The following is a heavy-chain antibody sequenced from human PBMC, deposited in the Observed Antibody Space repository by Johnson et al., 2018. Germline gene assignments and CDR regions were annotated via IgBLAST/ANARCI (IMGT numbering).Heavy chain of an antibody. CDR2: FSGNSGCR. J-gene: IGHJ6*03. D-gene: IGHD2-2*02. Sequence: VQLVQSGGDLVQPGMSLRLSCTSSGFTFDECVVHWVRQAPGKGLEWVSHFSGNSGCRAYGESMKGRFTVSRDNAKSSLFLEMNSLRADDTAVYYCARDGGRHCTRPSCYNRRYYLDVWGKWTTVTGSS. V-gene: IGHV3-9*01. CDR1: GFTFDECV. CDR3: ARDGGRHCTRPSCYNRRYYLDV.